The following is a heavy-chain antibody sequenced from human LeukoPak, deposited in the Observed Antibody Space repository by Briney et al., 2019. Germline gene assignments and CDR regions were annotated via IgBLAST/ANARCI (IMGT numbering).Heavy chain of an antibody. D-gene: IGHD3-3*01. V-gene: IGHV3-48*03. CDR2: ISSSGSTI. J-gene: IGHJ4*02. CDR1: GFTFSSYE. Sequence: GGSLRLSCAASGFTFSSYEMNWVRQAPGKGLEWVSYISSSGSTIYYADSVKGRFTISRDNAKNSLYLQMNSLRAEDTAVYYCARGGYDFWSGYPLDYWGQGTLVTVPS. CDR3: ARGGYDFWSGYPLDY.